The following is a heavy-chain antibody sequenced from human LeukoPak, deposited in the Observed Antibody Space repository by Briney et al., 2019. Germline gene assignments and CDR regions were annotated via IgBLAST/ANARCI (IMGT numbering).Heavy chain of an antibody. CDR1: GGSFSGYY. CDR3: ASLAVGVPSDAFDI. V-gene: IGHV4-34*01. Sequence: SETLSLTSAVYGGSFSGYYWSWIRQPPGKGLEWIGEINHSGSTNYNPSLKSRVTISVDTSKNQFSLKLSSVTAADTAVYYCASLAVGVPSDAFDIWGQGTMVTVSS. CDR2: INHSGST. J-gene: IGHJ3*02. D-gene: IGHD6-19*01.